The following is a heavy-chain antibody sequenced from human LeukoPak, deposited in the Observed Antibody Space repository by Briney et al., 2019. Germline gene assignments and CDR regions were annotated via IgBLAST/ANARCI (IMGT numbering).Heavy chain of an antibody. D-gene: IGHD3-10*01. J-gene: IGHJ4*02. CDR2: INPNSGGT. CDR3: ARAGLWFGESTKYFDY. CDR1: GYTFTGYY. Sequence: ASVKVSCKASGYTFTGYYMHWVRQAPGQGLEWMGWINPNSGGTNYAQKFQGRVTMTRDTSISTAYMELSRLRSDDTAVYYCARAGLWFGESTKYFDYWGQGTLVTVSS. V-gene: IGHV1-2*02.